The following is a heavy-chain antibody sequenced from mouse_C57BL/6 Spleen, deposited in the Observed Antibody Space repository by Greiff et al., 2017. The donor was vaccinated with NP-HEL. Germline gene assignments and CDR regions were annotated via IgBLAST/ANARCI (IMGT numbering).Heavy chain of an antibody. J-gene: IGHJ3*01. CDR2: INPYNGGT. CDR3: ARSDYRYSWFAY. V-gene: IGHV1-19*01. CDR1: GYTFTDYY. D-gene: IGHD1-1*02. Sequence: EVQLQQSGPVLVKPGASVKMSCKASGYTFTDYYMNWVKQSHGKSLEWIGVINPYNGGTSYNQKFKGKATLTFDKSSSPAYMELNSLTSEDSAVDYCARSDYRYSWFAYWGQGTLVTVSA.